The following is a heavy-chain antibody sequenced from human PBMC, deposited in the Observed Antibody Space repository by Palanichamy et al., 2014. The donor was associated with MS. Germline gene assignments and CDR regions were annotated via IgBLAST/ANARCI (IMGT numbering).Heavy chain of an antibody. CDR1: GGSISSSSYY. CDR3: ARHVWASAGNDAFDV. V-gene: IGHV4-39*01. J-gene: IGHJ3*01. D-gene: IGHD2-15*01. Sequence: QLQLQESGPGLVKSSETLSLTCTVSGGSISSSSYYWGWIRQPPGKGLEWIGTIYYSGTTYYNPSLKSRVIISVDTSKNQFSLKLSSVTAADTAVYYCARHVWASAGNDAFDVWGQGTMVTVSS. CDR2: IYYSGTT.